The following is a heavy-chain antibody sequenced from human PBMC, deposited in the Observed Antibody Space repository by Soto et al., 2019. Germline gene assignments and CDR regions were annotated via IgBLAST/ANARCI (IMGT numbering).Heavy chain of an antibody. CDR3: ANLPLSGSGFDC. Sequence: EVQLVESGGGLVQPGRSLRLSCAASGFTFDDYAIHWVRQAPGKGLEWVSGINWNGDATGYADSVKGRFTISRDNAKNSLYLQMNSLTTEDTAVYYCANLPLSGSGFDCWGQGNLFTVSS. J-gene: IGHJ4*02. CDR1: GFTFDDYA. V-gene: IGHV3-9*01. D-gene: IGHD3-10*01. CDR2: INWNGDAT.